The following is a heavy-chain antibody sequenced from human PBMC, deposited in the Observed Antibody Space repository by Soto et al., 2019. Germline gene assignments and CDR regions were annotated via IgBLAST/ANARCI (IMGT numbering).Heavy chain of an antibody. D-gene: IGHD3-22*01. V-gene: IGHV3-48*03. CDR1: GFTFSRFE. Sequence: PGGSLRLSCAASGFTFSRFEMNWVRQAPGKGLEWVSYISTSGTTIYYADSVKGRFTISRDNAKNSLYLQMNSLRAEDTAVYYCARDKDSSGYYVDYWGQGSLVTVSS. CDR3: ARDKDSSGYYVDY. CDR2: ISTSGTTI. J-gene: IGHJ4*02.